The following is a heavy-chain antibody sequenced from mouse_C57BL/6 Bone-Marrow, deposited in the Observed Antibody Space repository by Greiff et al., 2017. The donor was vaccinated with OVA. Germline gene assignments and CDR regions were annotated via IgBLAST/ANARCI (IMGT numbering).Heavy chain of an antibody. CDR3: AKTRYYGSSSLFDY. J-gene: IGHJ2*01. D-gene: IGHD1-1*01. CDR1: GFTFSDYG. Sequence: EVQLVESGGGLVKPGGSLKLSCAASGFTFSDYGMHWVRQAPEKGLEWVAYISSGSSTIYYADTVKGRFTISRDNAKNTLFLQMTRLRSEDTAMYYCAKTRYYGSSSLFDYWGQGTTLTVSS. V-gene: IGHV5-17*01. CDR2: ISSGSSTI.